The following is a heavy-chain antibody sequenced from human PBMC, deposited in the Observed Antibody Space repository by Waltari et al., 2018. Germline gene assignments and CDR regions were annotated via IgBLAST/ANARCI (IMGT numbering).Heavy chain of an antibody. D-gene: IGHD2-21*01. Sequence: QVHLQQWGAGLLKPSETLSLTCAASGESLTNYYWIWIRQSPGEGLEWIGEINRYGTTTYNPSLKSRVPIALDKSKNHFSLRLTSVTSADTAVYFCARLPYEFGPDYWGQGTLVTFSS. CDR2: INRYGTT. CDR1: GESLTNYY. V-gene: IGHV4-34*02. J-gene: IGHJ4*02. CDR3: ARLPYEFGPDY.